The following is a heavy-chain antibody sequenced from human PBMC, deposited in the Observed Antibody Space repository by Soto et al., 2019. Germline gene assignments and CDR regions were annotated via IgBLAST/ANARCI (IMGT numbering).Heavy chain of an antibody. D-gene: IGHD1-26*01. CDR1: GFTFTSSA. V-gene: IGHV1-58*01. CDR3: AADSGSYQNAFDI. J-gene: IGHJ3*02. Sequence: SVKVSCKASGFTFTSSAVQWVRQARGQRLEWIGWIVVGSGNTNYAQKFQERVTITRDMSTSTAYMELSSLRSEDTAVYYCAADSGSYQNAFDIWGQGTMVTVSS. CDR2: IVVGSGNT.